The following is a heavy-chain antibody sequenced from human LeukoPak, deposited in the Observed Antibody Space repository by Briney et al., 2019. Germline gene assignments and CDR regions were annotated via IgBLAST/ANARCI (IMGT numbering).Heavy chain of an antibody. Sequence: GGSLRLSCSASGFTFIDYSMNWVRRAPGKGLEWLSYISTTSRTTYYADSVKGRFTISRDNSKNTLYLQMNSLRAEDTAVYYCAKERDTAMVTIDYWGQGTLVTVSS. J-gene: IGHJ4*02. V-gene: IGHV3-48*01. CDR3: AKERDTAMVTIDY. D-gene: IGHD5-18*01. CDR2: ISTTSRTT. CDR1: GFTFIDYS.